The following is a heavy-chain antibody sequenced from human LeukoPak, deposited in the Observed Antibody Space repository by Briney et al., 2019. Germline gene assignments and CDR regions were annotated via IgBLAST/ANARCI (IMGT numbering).Heavy chain of an antibody. Sequence: GGSLRLSCAASGFTFTSFTMSWVRQTPGKGLEWVSSISGTGGNTYYADSVKGGFTISRDNSRNTLYLQMNSLRAEDTAVYYCAKDHGVAVTGMYYWGQGTLVTVSS. CDR1: GFTFTSFT. CDR3: AKDHGVAVTGMYY. CDR2: ISGTGGNT. J-gene: IGHJ4*02. V-gene: IGHV3-23*01. D-gene: IGHD6-19*01.